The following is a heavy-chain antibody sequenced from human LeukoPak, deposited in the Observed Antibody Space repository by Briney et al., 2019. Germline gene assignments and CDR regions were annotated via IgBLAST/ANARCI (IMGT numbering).Heavy chain of an antibody. Sequence: GGSLRLSCAASGFIFGVYGMHWVRQGPGKGLEWVALISHDGSNKNYTDSVKGRFAISRDNSKNTLFLQMNSLRDDDTAVYYCARSDYNEIWYFVLWGRGTLVTVSS. CDR2: ISHDGSNK. V-gene: IGHV3-30*03. CDR1: GFIFGVYG. D-gene: IGHD4-11*01. J-gene: IGHJ2*01. CDR3: ARSDYNEIWYFVL.